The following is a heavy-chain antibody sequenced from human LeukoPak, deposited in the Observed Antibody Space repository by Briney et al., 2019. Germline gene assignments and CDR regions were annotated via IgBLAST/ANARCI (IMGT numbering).Heavy chain of an antibody. D-gene: IGHD1-26*01. CDR3: AKVKYSGSPRYYFDY. V-gene: IGHV3-30*18. CDR1: GFTFSSYG. Sequence: PGGSLRPSCAASGFTFSSYGMHWVRQAPGKGLEWVAVISYDGSNKYYADSVKGRFTISRDNSKNTLYPQMNSLRAEDTAVYYCAKVKYSGSPRYYFDYWGQGTLVTVSS. CDR2: ISYDGSNK. J-gene: IGHJ4*02.